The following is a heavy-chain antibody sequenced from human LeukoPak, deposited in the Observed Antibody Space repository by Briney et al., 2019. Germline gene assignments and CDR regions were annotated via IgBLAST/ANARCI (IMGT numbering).Heavy chain of an antibody. Sequence: GGSLRLSCAAFDFAFSSRAMTWVRQAPGKGLEWVSAISISGTKTYYGDSVKGRFIISRDNSKNTVYLQMNGLRVEDTAVYYCANEIRPNDYWGQGTLVTVSS. J-gene: IGHJ4*02. CDR2: ISISGTKT. CDR1: DFAFSSRA. CDR3: ANEIRPNDY. V-gene: IGHV3-23*01. D-gene: IGHD4-17*01.